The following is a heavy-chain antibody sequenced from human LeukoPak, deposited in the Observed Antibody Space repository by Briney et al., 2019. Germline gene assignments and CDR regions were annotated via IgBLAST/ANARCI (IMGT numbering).Heavy chain of an antibody. J-gene: IGHJ4*02. CDR3: ANHRSAFEF. Sequence: GGSLRLSCAASGFTFGSYGMSWVRQAPGKGLEWVSAISGSASGHIPNYADSVKGRFTISRDNYKNTLYLQMNSLRVEDTAVYYCANHRSAFEFWGQGTLVTVSS. CDR1: GFTFGSYG. CDR2: ISGSASGH. V-gene: IGHV3-23*01. D-gene: IGHD3-10*01.